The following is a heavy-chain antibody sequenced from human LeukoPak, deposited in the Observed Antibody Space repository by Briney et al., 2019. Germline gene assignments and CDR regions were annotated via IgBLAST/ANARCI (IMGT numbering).Heavy chain of an antibody. Sequence: GASVKVSCKASGFTFTSYDINWVRQATGQGLEWMGWMTPNSGNTGYAQNFKGRFTMTRNNSISTAYMQLSSLRSEDTAVYYCASGSERWDPDYWGQGTLVTVSS. CDR1: GFTFTSYD. CDR3: ASGSERWDPDY. D-gene: IGHD1-26*01. CDR2: MTPNSGNT. J-gene: IGHJ4*02. V-gene: IGHV1-8*01.